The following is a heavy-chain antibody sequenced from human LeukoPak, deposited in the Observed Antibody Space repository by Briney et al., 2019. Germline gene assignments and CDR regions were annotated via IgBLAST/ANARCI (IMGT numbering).Heavy chain of an antibody. V-gene: IGHV1-18*01. CDR2: ITTYNGHT. CDR1: GYTFTSYG. J-gene: IGHJ6*03. Sequence: ASVTVSCKASGYTFTSYGLSWVRQAPGQGLEWMGRITTYNGHTKYAQNFQGRVTMTTDTSTSTAYMELRSLRSDDTAVYYCARGIVPAARDYYYYYMDVWGKGTTVTVSS. CDR3: ARGIVPAARDYYYYYMDV. D-gene: IGHD2-2*01.